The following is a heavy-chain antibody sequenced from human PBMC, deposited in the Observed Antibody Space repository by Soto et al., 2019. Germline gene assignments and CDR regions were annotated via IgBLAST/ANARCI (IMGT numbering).Heavy chain of an antibody. D-gene: IGHD3-9*01. Sequence: PSETLSLTCAVSGGSISSGGYSWSWIRQPPGKGQEWIGYIYHSGSTYYKQSLKSRVTISVDRSKKQYSLKLSTVTAADTAVYFCAIDQRSYDILTGYVNWFDPWGQGTLVTVSS. CDR3: AIDQRSYDILTGYVNWFDP. J-gene: IGHJ5*02. CDR2: IYHSGST. CDR1: GGSISSGGYS. V-gene: IGHV4-30-2*02.